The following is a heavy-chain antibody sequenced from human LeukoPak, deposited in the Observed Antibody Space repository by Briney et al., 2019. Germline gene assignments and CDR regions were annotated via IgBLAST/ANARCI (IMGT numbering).Heavy chain of an antibody. CDR2: MNPDSGNT. V-gene: IGHV1-8*03. CDR1: GYTFTNYD. D-gene: IGHD2-2*01. J-gene: IGHJ6*03. Sequence: ASLKVSCKASGYTFTNYDINSVRQATGQGLEWMGWMNPDSGNTGYAQKFQGRVTITKNTSIRTAYMELSSLRSEDTALYYCARGPYCRSTSCPYYLDVWGKGTTVTVSS. CDR3: ARGPYCRSTSCPYYLDV.